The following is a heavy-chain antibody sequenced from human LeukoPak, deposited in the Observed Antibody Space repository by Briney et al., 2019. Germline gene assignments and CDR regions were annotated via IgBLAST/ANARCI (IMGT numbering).Heavy chain of an antibody. D-gene: IGHD3-22*01. J-gene: IGHJ4*02. CDR3: ASSKTYYYDSSGYYSPYYFDY. CDR1: GYSFTSYW. V-gene: IGHV5-51*01. CDR2: IYPGDSDT. Sequence: TGESLKISCKGSGYSFTSYWIGWVRQMPGKGLEWMGIIYPGDSDTRYSPSFQGQVTISADKSISTAYLQWSSLKASDTAMYYCASSKTYYYDSSGYYSPYYFDYWGQGTLVTVSS.